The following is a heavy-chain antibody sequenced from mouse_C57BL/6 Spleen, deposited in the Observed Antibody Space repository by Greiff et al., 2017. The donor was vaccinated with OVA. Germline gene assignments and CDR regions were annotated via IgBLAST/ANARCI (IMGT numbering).Heavy chain of an antibody. CDR3: ARSYDGYYGFAY. J-gene: IGHJ3*01. D-gene: IGHD2-3*01. CDR1: GYTFTSYG. V-gene: IGHV1-81*01. Sequence: VQLQQSGAELARPGASVKLSCKASGYTFTSYGISWVKQRTGQGLEWIGEIYPRSGNTYYNEKFKGKATLTADKSSSTAYMELRSLTSEDSAVYFCARSYDGYYGFAYWGQGTVVTVSA. CDR2: IYPRSGNT.